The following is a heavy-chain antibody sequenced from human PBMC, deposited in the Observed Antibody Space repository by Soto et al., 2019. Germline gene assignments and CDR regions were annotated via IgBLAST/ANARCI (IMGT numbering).Heavy chain of an antibody. Sequence: QVQLQESGPGLVKPSGTLSLTCAVSGGSISSSNWWSWVRQPPGKGLEWIGEIYHSGSTNYNPSLKSRVTISVDKSKNQFFRKLSAVTAADTAVDYCARAGYSGYDFPFDYWGQGTLVTVSS. D-gene: IGHD5-12*01. CDR3: ARAGYSGYDFPFDY. V-gene: IGHV4-4*02. CDR1: GGSISSSNW. J-gene: IGHJ4*02. CDR2: IYHSGST.